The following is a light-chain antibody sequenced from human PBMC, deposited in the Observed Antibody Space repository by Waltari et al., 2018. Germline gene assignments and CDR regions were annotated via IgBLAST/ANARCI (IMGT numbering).Light chain of an antibody. CDR1: QSGPSK. CDR3: QQRNVWPPALT. V-gene: IGKV3-15*01. Sequence: ERVMTQSPAALSASPGDRVTLSCRASQSGPSKAAWYQQKPGQPPRVLIYDTSTRATGVPARFSGSESGTEFTLTLASLQSEDFAVYYCQQRNVWPPALTFGGGTKVDFK. CDR2: DTS. J-gene: IGKJ4*01.